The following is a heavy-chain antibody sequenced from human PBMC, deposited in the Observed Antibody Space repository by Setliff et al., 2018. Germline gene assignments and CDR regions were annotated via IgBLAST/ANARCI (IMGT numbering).Heavy chain of an antibody. CDR3: ARDLGHGGDSDY. CDR2: IGHTGSI. J-gene: IGHJ4*02. D-gene: IGHD2-21*02. CDR1: GFTFGDFA. V-gene: IGHV4-38-2*02. Sequence: SETLSLTCTVSGFTFGDFAMTWIRQPPGKGLEWVGNIGHTGSINYNPSLKSRLTISRDTSKNQVSLKLNSVTATDTAVYYCARDLGHGGDSDYWGQGILVTVSS.